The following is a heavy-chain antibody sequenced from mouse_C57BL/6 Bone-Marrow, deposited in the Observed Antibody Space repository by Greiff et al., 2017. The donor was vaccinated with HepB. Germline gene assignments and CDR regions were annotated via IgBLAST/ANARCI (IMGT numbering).Heavy chain of an antibody. Sequence: EVNLVESGGGLVQPGGSLKLSCAASGFTFSDYYMYWVRQTPEKRLEWVAYISNGGGSTYYPDTVKGRFTISRDNAKNTLYLQMSRLKSEDTAMYYCARQEGDYDGYYFDYWGQGTTLTVSS. J-gene: IGHJ2*01. CDR1: GFTFSDYY. D-gene: IGHD2-3*01. CDR3: ARQEGDYDGYYFDY. V-gene: IGHV5-12*01. CDR2: ISNGGGST.